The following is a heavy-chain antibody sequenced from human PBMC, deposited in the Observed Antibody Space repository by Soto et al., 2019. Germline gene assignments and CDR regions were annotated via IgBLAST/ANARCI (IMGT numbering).Heavy chain of an antibody. D-gene: IGHD3-10*01. Sequence: SETLSLTCAVCGGSFSGYYWSWIRQPPGKGLEWIGEINHSGSTNYNPSLKSRVTISVDTSKNQFSLKLSSVSAADTAVYYCATGRGVRGVIITTYYYYGLDVWGQGTTVTVSS. CDR1: GGSFSGYY. J-gene: IGHJ6*02. CDR2: INHSGST. V-gene: IGHV4-34*01. CDR3: ATGRGVRGVIITTYYYYGLDV.